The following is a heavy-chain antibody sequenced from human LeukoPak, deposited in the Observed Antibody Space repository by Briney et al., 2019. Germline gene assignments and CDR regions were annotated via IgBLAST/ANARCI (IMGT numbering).Heavy chain of an antibody. D-gene: IGHD2-15*01. CDR2: ISAYNGNT. CDR3: VRDLGGGSCYGYY. J-gene: IGHJ4*02. V-gene: IGHV1-18*01. CDR1: GYTFTSYG. Sequence: ASVKVSCKASGYTFTSYGISWVRQAPGQGLEWMGWISAYNGNTNYAQKLQGRVTMTKDTSTSTAYMELRSLRCNATGEYSCVRDLGGGSCYGYYWGQGTLVTVSS.